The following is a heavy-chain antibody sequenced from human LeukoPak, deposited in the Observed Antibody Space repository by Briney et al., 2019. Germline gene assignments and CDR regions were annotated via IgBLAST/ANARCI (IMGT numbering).Heavy chain of an antibody. D-gene: IGHD2/OR15-2a*01. CDR2: ISAYNGNT. V-gene: IGHV1-18*01. J-gene: IGHJ4*02. Sequence: GASVKVSCKASGYSFTSYGSSWVRQAPGQGLEWMGWISAYNGNTNYAQKLQGRVTMTTDTFTSTAYMELRSLRSDDPAVYYCARDFSRQGGDWGKGTLVTVSS. CDR1: GYSFTSYG. CDR3: ARDFSRQGGD.